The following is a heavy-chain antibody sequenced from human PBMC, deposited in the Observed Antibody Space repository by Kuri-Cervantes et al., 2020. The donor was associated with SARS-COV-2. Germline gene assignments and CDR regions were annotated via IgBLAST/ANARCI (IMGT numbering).Heavy chain of an antibody. Sequence: SVKVSCKGSGYSFITYWIGWGRQMPGKGLEWMGIIPNFGTANYAQKFQGRVTITADKSTSTAYMELSSLRSEDTAVYYCAREACQQLVGWGQGTLVTVSS. D-gene: IGHD6-13*01. V-gene: IGHV1-69*06. CDR1: GYSFITYW. CDR3: AREACQQLVG. J-gene: IGHJ4*02. CDR2: IIPNFGTA.